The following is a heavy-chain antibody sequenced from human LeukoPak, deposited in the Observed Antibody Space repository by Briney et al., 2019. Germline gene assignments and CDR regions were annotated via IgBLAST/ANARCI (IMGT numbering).Heavy chain of an antibody. Sequence: WASVKVSCTASGYTFTSYGISWVRQAPGQGLEWMGWISAYNGNTNYAQKLQGRVTMTTDTSTSTAYMELRSLRSDDTAVYYCARGPVGATYGGWFDPWGQGTLVTVSS. D-gene: IGHD1-26*01. CDR2: ISAYNGNT. CDR1: GYTFTSYG. V-gene: IGHV1-18*01. J-gene: IGHJ5*02. CDR3: ARGPVGATYGGWFDP.